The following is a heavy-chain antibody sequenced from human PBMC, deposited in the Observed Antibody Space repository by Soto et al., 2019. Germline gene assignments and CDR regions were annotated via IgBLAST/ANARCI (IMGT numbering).Heavy chain of an antibody. Sequence: GGSPRLSCGASGFTFSGYWMHWVRQVPGKGLVWVSRINSAGSDDSYADFVKGRFTISRDNSKNTLFLEMNSLRVEDTAVYFCAKDFKVSGSHYGTLNYYYGMDVWGQGTTVTVSS. CDR2: INSAGSDD. CDR1: GFTFSGYW. V-gene: IGHV3-74*01. J-gene: IGHJ6*02. CDR3: AKDFKVSGSHYGTLNYYYGMDV. D-gene: IGHD3-10*01.